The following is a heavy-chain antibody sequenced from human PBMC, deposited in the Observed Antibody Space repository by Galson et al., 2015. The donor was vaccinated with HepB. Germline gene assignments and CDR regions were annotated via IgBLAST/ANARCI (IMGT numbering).Heavy chain of an antibody. CDR3: AGDGVPRYYDDWSGAGDHYYYMGV. D-gene: IGHD3-3*01. Sequence: SVKVSCKASGYTLINYYMHWVRQTPGQGLEWMGIINPGGGSTAYAQRFQGRVTMTRDTSTSTIYMELSSLRSEDTAVYYCAGDGVPRYYDDWSGAGDHYYYMGVWGRGTTVSVSS. J-gene: IGHJ6*03. V-gene: IGHV1-46*01. CDR2: INPGGGST. CDR1: GYTLINYY.